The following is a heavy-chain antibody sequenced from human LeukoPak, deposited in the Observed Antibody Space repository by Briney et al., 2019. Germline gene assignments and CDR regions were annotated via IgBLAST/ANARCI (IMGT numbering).Heavy chain of an antibody. CDR3: ARCTWAAPRFDY. D-gene: IGHD1-1*01. CDR1: GYTFTGYY. CDR2: INPNSGGT. V-gene: IGHV1-2*02. Sequence: VSVKVSCKASGYTFTGYYMHWVRQAPGQGLEWMGWINPNSGGTNYAQKFQGRVTMTRATSISPAYMELSRLRSDDRAVYYCARCTWAAPRFDYWGQGTLVTVSS. J-gene: IGHJ4*02.